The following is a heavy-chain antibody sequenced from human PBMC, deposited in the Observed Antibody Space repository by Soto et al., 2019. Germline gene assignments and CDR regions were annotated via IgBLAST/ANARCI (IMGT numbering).Heavy chain of an antibody. Sequence: GESLKISCKGSGYSFTSYWIGWVRQMPWKGLEWMGIIYPGDSDTRYSPSFQGRVTISADKSISTAYLQWSSLKASDTAMYYCARLLVRGVKVMDVWGQGTTVTVSS. CDR2: IYPGDSDT. J-gene: IGHJ6*02. D-gene: IGHD3-10*01. V-gene: IGHV5-51*01. CDR1: GYSFTSYW. CDR3: ARLLVRGVKVMDV.